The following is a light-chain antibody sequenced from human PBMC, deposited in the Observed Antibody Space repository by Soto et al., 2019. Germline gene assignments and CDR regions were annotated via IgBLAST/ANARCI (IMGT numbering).Light chain of an antibody. CDR3: QQYTNWPRT. CDR1: QSVSSN. J-gene: IGKJ4*01. Sequence: EIVMTQSPATLSVSPGERATLSCRASQSVSSNLAWYQQKPGQAPRLLIYGASTRATGIPACFSGSGSGTEFTLTLSSLQSEDFAVYYCQQYTNWPRTFGGGTKVEIK. CDR2: GAS. V-gene: IGKV3-15*01.